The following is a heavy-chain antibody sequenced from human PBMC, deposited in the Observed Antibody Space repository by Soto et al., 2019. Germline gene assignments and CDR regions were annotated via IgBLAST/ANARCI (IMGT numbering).Heavy chain of an antibody. CDR3: ARDPPAITIFGVVTGSFDP. V-gene: IGHV1-46*01. CDR1: GYTFTSYY. D-gene: IGHD3-3*01. Sequence: GASVKVSCKASGYTFTSYYRHWVRQAPGQGLEWLGIINPSGGSTSYAQKFQGRVTMTRDTSTSTVYMELSSLRSEDTAVYYCARDPPAITIFGVVTGSFDPRGQGSLVTVSS. J-gene: IGHJ5*02. CDR2: INPSGGST.